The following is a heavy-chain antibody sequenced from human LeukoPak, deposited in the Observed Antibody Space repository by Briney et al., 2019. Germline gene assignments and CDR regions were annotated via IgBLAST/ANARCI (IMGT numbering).Heavy chain of an antibody. CDR3: ARGPRTYYYGSGSYARHWFDP. CDR1: GGSFSGYY. D-gene: IGHD3-10*01. V-gene: IGHV4-34*01. Sequence: PSETLSLTCAVYGGSFSGYYWSWIRQPPGKGLEWIGEINHSGSTNYNPSLKSRVTISVDTSKNQFSLKLSSVTAADTAVYYCARGPRTYYYGSGSYARHWFDPWGQGTLVTVSS. CDR2: INHSGST. J-gene: IGHJ5*02.